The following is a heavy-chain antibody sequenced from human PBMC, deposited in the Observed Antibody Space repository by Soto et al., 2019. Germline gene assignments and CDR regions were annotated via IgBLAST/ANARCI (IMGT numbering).Heavy chain of an antibody. J-gene: IGHJ5*02. CDR3: ARVEAAMSGHWFDP. Sequence: QDQLVQSGAEVKKPGASVKVSCKASGYTFTSYGISWVRQAPGQGLEWMGWISASNGNTNYAQIPQGRVTMTTDTSTSTAYLELRSRRSNDTAVYYFARVEAAMSGHWFDPWGQGTLVTVS. V-gene: IGHV1-18*01. CDR2: ISASNGNT. CDR1: GYTFTSYG. D-gene: IGHD2-2*01.